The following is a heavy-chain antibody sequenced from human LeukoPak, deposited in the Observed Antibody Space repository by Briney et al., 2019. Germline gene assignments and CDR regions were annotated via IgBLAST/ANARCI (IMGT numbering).Heavy chain of an antibody. D-gene: IGHD1-26*01. CDR3: APSGTYFDY. J-gene: IGHJ4*02. Sequence: ASVKVSCKASGYTFTNYYMQWVRQAPGQGLEWMGWINPKSGGTNYAQKFQGRVTLTRDTSISTAYMELSRLTPDDTAVYYCAPSGTYFDYWGQGTLVTVSS. V-gene: IGHV1-2*02. CDR2: INPKSGGT. CDR1: GYTFTNYY.